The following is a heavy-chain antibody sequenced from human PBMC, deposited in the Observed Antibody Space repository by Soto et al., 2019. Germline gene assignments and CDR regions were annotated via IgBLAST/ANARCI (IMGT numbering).Heavy chain of an antibody. J-gene: IGHJ4*02. D-gene: IGHD6-19*01. CDR1: GFTFSSYS. CDR3: ARDSSGWYGGGEYYFDY. V-gene: IGHV3-48*02. CDR2: ISSSSSTI. Sequence: EVQLVESGGGLVQPGGSLRLSCAASGFTFSSYSMNWVRQAPGKGLEWVSYISSSSSTIYYADSVKGRFTISRDNAKNSLYLQMNSLIDEDTAVYYCARDSSGWYGGGEYYFDYWGQGTLVTVSS.